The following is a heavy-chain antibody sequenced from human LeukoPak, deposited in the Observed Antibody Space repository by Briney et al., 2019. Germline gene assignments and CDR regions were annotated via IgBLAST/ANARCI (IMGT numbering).Heavy chain of an antibody. CDR2: ISWNSGSI. J-gene: IGHJ4*02. Sequence: SLRLSCAASGFTFDDYAMHWVRQAPGKGLEWVSGISWNSGSIGYADSVKGRFTISRDNAKNSLYLQMNSLRAEDTALYYCAKSPVLLWFGELTFDYWGQGTLVTVSS. CDR3: AKSPVLLWFGELTFDY. CDR1: GFTFDDYA. V-gene: IGHV3-9*01. D-gene: IGHD3-10*01.